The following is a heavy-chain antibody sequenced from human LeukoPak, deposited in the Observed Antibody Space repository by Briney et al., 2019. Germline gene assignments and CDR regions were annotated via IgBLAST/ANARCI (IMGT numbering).Heavy chain of an antibody. CDR1: GFTFDDYA. CDR3: AKAPSGIAVAGYFDY. V-gene: IGHV3-9*01. J-gene: IGHJ4*02. D-gene: IGHD6-19*01. Sequence: GGSLRLSCAASGFTFDDYAMHWVRQAPGKGLEWVSGISWNSGSIGYADSVKGRFTISRDNAKNSLYLQMNSLRAEDTALYYCAKAPSGIAVAGYFDYWGQGTPVTVSS. CDR2: ISWNSGSI.